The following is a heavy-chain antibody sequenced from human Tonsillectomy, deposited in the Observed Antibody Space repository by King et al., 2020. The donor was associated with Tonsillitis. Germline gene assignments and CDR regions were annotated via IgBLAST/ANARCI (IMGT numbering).Heavy chain of an antibody. CDR1: GFTFTNYG. CDR2: IWYDGSNK. V-gene: IGHV3-33*01. D-gene: IGHD5-18*01. CDR3: ARTSDTAAPADY. J-gene: IGHJ4*02. Sequence: VQLVESGGGVVQPGRSLRLSCAASGFTFTNYGMHWVRQAPGKGLEWVAIIWYDGSNKYYGDSVKGRFTLSRDNSKNTVYLQMSSLRAEDTAVYYCARTSDTAAPADYWGQGTLVTVSS.